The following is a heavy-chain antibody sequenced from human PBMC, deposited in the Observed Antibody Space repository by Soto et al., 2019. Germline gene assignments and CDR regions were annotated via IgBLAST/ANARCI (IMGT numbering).Heavy chain of an antibody. Sequence: QVQLQESGPGLVKPSQTLSLTCTVSGGSISSGGYYWTCIRQHPGKGLESIGYIYYSGSTYYNPSLRSRVPVSVDPSKNQFSLKRSSVSAADTAVFYCARRALSYGDYGPVYYFDYWGQGTLVTVSS. CDR2: IYYSGST. J-gene: IGHJ4*02. V-gene: IGHV4-31*03. CDR3: ARRALSYGDYGPVYYFDY. CDR1: GGSISSGGYY. D-gene: IGHD4-17*01.